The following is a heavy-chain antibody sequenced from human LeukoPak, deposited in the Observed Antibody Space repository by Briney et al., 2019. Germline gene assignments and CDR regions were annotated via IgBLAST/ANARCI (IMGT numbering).Heavy chain of an antibody. V-gene: IGHV1-46*01. CDR1: GYTFTSYY. CDR2: INPRGGST. Sequence: GASVKVSCKASGYTFTSYYMHCVRQAPGQGLEWMGIINPRGGSTSYAQKFQGRDTMTRDTSTSTVYMELSSLRSEDTAVYYCARGGYSYGYGYPFDIWGQGTMVTVSS. D-gene: IGHD5-18*01. J-gene: IGHJ3*02. CDR3: ARGGYSYGYGYPFDI.